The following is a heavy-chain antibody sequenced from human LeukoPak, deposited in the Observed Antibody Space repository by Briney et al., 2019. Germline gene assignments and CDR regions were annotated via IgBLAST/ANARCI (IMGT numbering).Heavy chain of an antibody. CDR2: MWDDGTNE. CDR3: TRGSYGDYEY. J-gene: IGHJ4*02. CDR1: GFNFGIYG. V-gene: IGHV3-33*01. D-gene: IGHD4-17*01. Sequence: PGRSLRLSCAASGFNFGIYGMHWVRQAPGKGLEWVAVMWDDGTNENYVDSVKGRFTISRDNGKSTLYLQMNSLRAEDTAVYYCTRGSYGDYEYWGQGTLVTVSS.